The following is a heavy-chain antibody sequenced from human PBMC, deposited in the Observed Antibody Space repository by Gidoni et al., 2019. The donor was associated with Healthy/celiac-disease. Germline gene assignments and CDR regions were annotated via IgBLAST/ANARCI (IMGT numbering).Heavy chain of an antibody. J-gene: IGHJ5*02. D-gene: IGHD3-10*01. CDR3: ARARVTMVQGERSNWFDP. CDR1: GYTFTGYY. V-gene: IGHV1-2*06. CDR2: INPNRGGT. Sequence: QVQLVQSGAAVQKPGASVKVSCKASGYTFTGYYMHWVRQAPGQGLEWMGRINPNRGGTNYAQKFQGRVTMTRDTSISTAYMELSRLRSDDTAVYYCARARVTMVQGERSNWFDPWGQGTLVTVSS.